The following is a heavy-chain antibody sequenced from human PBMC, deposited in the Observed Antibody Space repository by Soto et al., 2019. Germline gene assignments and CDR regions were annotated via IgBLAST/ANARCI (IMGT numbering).Heavy chain of an antibody. Sequence: GGSLRLSCAASGFTFSDHYMDWVRRAPGKGLEWVGRIRNKANKYTTEYAASVRGRFSISRDDSKNSLYLQMNSLKTEDTAVYYCAADIVGTGTYWGQGTLVTVSS. CDR3: AADIVGTGTY. D-gene: IGHD5-12*01. J-gene: IGHJ4*02. CDR2: IRNKANKYTT. CDR1: GFTFSDHY. V-gene: IGHV3-72*01.